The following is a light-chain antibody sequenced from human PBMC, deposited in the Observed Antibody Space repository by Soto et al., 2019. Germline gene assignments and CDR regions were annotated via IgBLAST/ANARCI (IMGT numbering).Light chain of an antibody. J-gene: IGLJ1*01. CDR2: DVT. Sequence: QSALTQPASVSGSPGQSITISCTGTRSDVGAYNFVSWYQQHPGRAPELIIYDVTDRPSGVSDRFSGSKSGDTASLTISGLQAEDEADYYCSSFTRSTTYVFGTGTKVTVL. V-gene: IGLV2-14*03. CDR3: SSFTRSTTYV. CDR1: RSDVGAYNF.